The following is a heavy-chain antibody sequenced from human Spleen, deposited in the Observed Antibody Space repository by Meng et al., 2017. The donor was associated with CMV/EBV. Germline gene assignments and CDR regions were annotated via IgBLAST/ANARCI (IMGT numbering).Heavy chain of an antibody. Sequence: LIGTVSGGSMGRGTYHWAWIRQPPGKGMEWIGSIYYNGNTFYNPSLKSRVTISGDTSKNQFSLKVNSLTAADTAVYYCALTTDNWFDPWGHGTLVTVSS. CDR3: ALTTDNWFDP. J-gene: IGHJ5*02. D-gene: IGHD4-11*01. CDR1: GGSMGRGTYH. CDR2: IYYNGNT. V-gene: IGHV4-39*07.